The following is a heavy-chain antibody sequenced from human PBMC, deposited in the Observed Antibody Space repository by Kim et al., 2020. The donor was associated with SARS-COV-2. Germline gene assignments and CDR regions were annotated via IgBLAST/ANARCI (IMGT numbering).Heavy chain of an antibody. CDR3: ARGRAYDILTGSYYFDY. CDR2: IYYSGST. Sequence: SETLSLTCTVSGGSISSGDYYWSWIRQPPGKGLEWIGYIYYSGSTYYNPSLKSRVTISVDTSKNQFSLKLSSVTAADMAVYYCARGRAYDILTGSYYFDYWGQGTLVTVSS. CDR1: GGSISSGDYY. D-gene: IGHD3-9*01. J-gene: IGHJ4*02. V-gene: IGHV4-30-4*01.